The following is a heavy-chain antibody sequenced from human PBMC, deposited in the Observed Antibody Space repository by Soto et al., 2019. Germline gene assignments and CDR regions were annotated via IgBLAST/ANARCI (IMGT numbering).Heavy chain of an antibody. CDR3: ARDCGTYYYGMDV. CDR2: INADNGHT. D-gene: IGHD1-1*01. Sequence: QVQLVQSGAEVKKPGASVKVSCKASGYTFTSYAMHLVRQAPGQRLEWMGWINADNGHTKYSQKFQGRVTITRDTSASTAHMEVSSLRSEDTAVYYCARDCGTYYYGMDVWGQGTTVTVSS. J-gene: IGHJ6*02. V-gene: IGHV1-3*01. CDR1: GYTFTSYA.